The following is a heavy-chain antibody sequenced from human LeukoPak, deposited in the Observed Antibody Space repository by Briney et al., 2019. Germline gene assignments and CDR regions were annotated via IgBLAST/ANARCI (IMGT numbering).Heavy chain of an antibody. D-gene: IGHD1-14*01. CDR3: AGGITGGDF. V-gene: IGHV1-2*02. J-gene: IGHJ4*02. CDR1: GYTFTGYY. CDR2: INPNGGGT. Sequence: ASVKVSCKVSGYTFTGYYIHWVRQAPGQGLEWMGWINPNGGGTNYAQKFQGRVTMTRDTSISTAYMELSRLRFDDTALYYCAGGITGGDFWGQGTLVTVSS.